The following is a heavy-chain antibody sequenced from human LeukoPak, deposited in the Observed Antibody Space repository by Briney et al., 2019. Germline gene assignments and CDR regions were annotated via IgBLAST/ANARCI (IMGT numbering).Heavy chain of an antibody. CDR2: IYYSGST. J-gene: IGHJ5*02. Sequence: SETLSLTCTVSGGSISGYYWSWIRQPPGKGLEWIGYIYYSGSTNYNPSLKSRVTISVDTSKNQFSLKLSSVTAADTAVYYCARDSVVRGVSQFDPWGQGTLVTVSS. CDR1: GGSISGYY. CDR3: ARDSVVRGVSQFDP. D-gene: IGHD3-10*01. V-gene: IGHV4-59*01.